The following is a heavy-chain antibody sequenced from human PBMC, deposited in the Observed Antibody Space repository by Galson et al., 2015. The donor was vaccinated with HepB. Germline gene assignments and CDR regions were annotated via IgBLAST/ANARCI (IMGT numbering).Heavy chain of an antibody. CDR3: ARLGGSSAYPEYYGMDV. D-gene: IGHD3-22*01. CDR1: GYSFTSFW. CDR2: IYPGDSDT. J-gene: IGHJ6*02. Sequence: QSGAEVKKPGESLRISCQGSGYSFTSFWISWVRQMPEKGLEWMGIIYPGDSDTTYSPSFQGQVTISADTSISTAYLQWSSLKASDTAMYYCARLGGSSAYPEYYGMDVWGQGTAVAVSS. V-gene: IGHV5-51*01.